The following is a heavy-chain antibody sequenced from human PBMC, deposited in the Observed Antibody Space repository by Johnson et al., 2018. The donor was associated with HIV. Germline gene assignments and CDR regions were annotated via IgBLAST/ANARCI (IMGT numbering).Heavy chain of an antibody. CDR3: AREGGAFYDSSGSLAFDI. CDR1: GFIFSDYY. CDR2: ISSSGSTI. V-gene: IGHV3-11*04. D-gene: IGHD3-22*01. J-gene: IGHJ3*02. Sequence: QVQLVESGGGLVKPGGSLRLSCAASGFIFSDYYMSWIRQAPGKGLEWVSYISSSGSTIYYADSVKGRFPISKDNSKSTLYVQMNRLTVDDTAVYYCAREGGAFYDSSGSLAFDIWGQGTMVTVSS.